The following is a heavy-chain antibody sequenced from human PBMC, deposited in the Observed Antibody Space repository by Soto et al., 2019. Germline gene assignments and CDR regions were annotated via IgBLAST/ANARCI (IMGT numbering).Heavy chain of an antibody. CDR3: ARGRPLRTSWYFVDH. CDR2: VSASGLNT. D-gene: IGHD6-13*01. V-gene: IGHV3-23*01. Sequence: EVQLLESGGKLVQPGGPLTLSCAASGFTFSTYAMAWVRQAPGKGLEWVSGVSASGLNTDYADPVKGRFYISRDNSKNTVSLNRISPRAEDGSLYYCARGRPLRTSWYFVDHWGQGTPVTVCS. J-gene: IGHJ4*02. CDR1: GFTFSTYA.